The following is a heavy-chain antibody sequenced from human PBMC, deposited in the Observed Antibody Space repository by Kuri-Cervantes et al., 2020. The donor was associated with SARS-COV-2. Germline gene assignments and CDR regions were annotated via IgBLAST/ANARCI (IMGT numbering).Heavy chain of an antibody. CDR1: GFTFSSYS. D-gene: IGHD3-3*01. Sequence: LKISCAASGFTFSSYSMNWVRQAPGKGLEWVSSISSSSSYIYYADSVKGRFTISRDNAKNSLYLQMNSLRAEDTAVYYCARGGPVRFLEWSSRDDAFDIWGQGTMVTVSS. CDR2: ISSSSSYI. CDR3: ARGGPVRFLEWSSRDDAFDI. V-gene: IGHV3-21*01. J-gene: IGHJ3*02.